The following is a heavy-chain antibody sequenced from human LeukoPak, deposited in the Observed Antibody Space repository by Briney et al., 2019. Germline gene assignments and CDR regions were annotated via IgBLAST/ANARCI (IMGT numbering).Heavy chain of an antibody. V-gene: IGHV3-66*02. J-gene: IGHJ4*02. CDR1: GFTVSSNY. Sequence: GGSLRLSCAASGFTVSSNYMSWVRQAAGKGLEWVSVIYSGGSTYYADSVKGRFTISRDNSKNTLYLQMHSLSPEHTPVYSCARGIVGAPSGYWGQGPLLTVSS. D-gene: IGHD1-26*01. CDR2: IYSGGST. CDR3: ARGIVGAPSGY.